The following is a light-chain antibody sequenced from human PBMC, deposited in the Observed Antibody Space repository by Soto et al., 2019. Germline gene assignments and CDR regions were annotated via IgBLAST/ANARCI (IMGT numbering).Light chain of an antibody. CDR1: QDISNY. Sequence: DIQMTQSPSSLSASVGDRVTITCQASQDISNYLNWYQQKPGKAPKLLINDASRLQPGVPSRFSGSGSGTDFTFTISNLQTEDMATYYCQHYDNVPYTCGQGTKLEIK. J-gene: IGKJ2*01. CDR3: QHYDNVPYT. CDR2: DAS. V-gene: IGKV1-33*01.